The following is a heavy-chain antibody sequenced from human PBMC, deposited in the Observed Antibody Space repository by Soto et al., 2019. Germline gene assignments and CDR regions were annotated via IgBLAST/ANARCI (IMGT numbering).Heavy chain of an antibody. Sequence: PSETLSLTCTVSGGSISSGGYYWSWIRQHPGKGLEWIGYIYYSGSTYYNPSLKSRVTITVDTSKNQFSLKLSSVTAADTAVYYCARAPYGKMAWFDPRGQGTLVTVS. J-gene: IGHJ5*02. CDR3: ARAPYGKMAWFDP. D-gene: IGHD1-26*01. CDR1: GGSISSGGYY. CDR2: IYYSGST. V-gene: IGHV4-31*03.